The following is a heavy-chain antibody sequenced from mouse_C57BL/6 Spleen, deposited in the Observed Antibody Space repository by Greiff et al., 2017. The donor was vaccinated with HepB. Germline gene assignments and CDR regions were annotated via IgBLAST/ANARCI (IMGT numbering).Heavy chain of an antibody. J-gene: IGHJ3*01. D-gene: IGHD2-1*01. V-gene: IGHV5-6*02. CDR1: GFTFSSYG. CDR3: ARGGNPFAY. CDR2: ISSGGSYT. Sequence: EVKLVESGGDLVKPGGSLKLSCAASGFTFSSYGMSWVRQTPDKRLEWVATISSGGSYTYYPDSVKGRFTISRDNAKNTLYLQMSSLKSEDTAMYYCARGGNPFAYWGQGTLVTVSA.